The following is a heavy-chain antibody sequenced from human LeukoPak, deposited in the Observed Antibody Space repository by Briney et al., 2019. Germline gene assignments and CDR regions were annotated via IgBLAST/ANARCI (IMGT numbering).Heavy chain of an antibody. CDR2: IRYDGSNK. J-gene: IGHJ5*02. CDR1: GFTLSYSG. Sequence: GGSLRLSCAASGFTLSYSGMHWVRQAPGKGLEWVAFIRYDGSNKYYGDSVKGRFTISRDNSKNTLYLQMNSLRAEDTAVYYCAREPYYDYIWGSYHWGQGTLVTVSS. CDR3: AREPYYDYIWGSYH. D-gene: IGHD3-16*01. V-gene: IGHV3-30*02.